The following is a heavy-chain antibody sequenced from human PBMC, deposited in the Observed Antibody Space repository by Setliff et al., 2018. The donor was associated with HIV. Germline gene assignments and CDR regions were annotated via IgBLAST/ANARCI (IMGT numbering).Heavy chain of an antibody. D-gene: IGHD3-16*01. CDR2: ITPIFGTT. V-gene: IGHV1-69*13. J-gene: IGHJ4*02. CDR3: ARVTWGPLDF. Sequence: ASVKVSCKASGGTFDDYGFNWMRQAPGQGLEWMGGITPIFGTTHYAQKFQGRVTITADESTTAIYMELSGLRSDDTAVYYCARVTWGPLDFWGQGTLVTVSS. CDR1: GGTFDDYG.